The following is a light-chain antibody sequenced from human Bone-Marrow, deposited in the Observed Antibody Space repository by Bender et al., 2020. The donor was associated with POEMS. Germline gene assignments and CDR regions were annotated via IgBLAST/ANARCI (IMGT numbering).Light chain of an antibody. CDR3: TSYSDSASANWL. CDR1: SSNIGAGYE. J-gene: IGLJ3*02. V-gene: IGLV1-40*01. CDR2: GNN. Sequence: QSVLTQPPSVSGAPGQRVTISCTGTSSNIGAGYEVHWYQQHPGTAPKLIIFGNNNRPSGVPDRFSGSKSDTSASLAITGLQAEDEADYYCTSYSDSASANWLFGGGTKLTVL.